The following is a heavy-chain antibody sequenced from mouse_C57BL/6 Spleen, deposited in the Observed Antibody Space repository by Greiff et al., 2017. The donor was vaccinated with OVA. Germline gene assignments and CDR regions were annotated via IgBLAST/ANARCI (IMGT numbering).Heavy chain of an antibody. CDR2: ISDGGSYT. J-gene: IGHJ2*01. CDR3: ARGDGYYPFDY. Sequence: EVKLVESGGGLVKPGGSLKLSCAASGFTFSSYAMSWVRQTPEKRLEWVATISDGGSYTYYPDNVKGRFTISRANAKNNLYLQMSHLKSEDTAMYYCARGDGYYPFDYWGQGTTLTVSS. CDR1: GFTFSSYA. V-gene: IGHV5-4*03. D-gene: IGHD2-3*01.